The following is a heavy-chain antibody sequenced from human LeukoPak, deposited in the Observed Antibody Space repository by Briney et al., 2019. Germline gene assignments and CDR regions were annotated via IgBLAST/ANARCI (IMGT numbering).Heavy chain of an antibody. V-gene: IGHV1-18*01. Sequence: ASVKVSCKASGYTFTSYGISWVRQAPGRGLEWMGWISAYNGNTNYAQKLQGRVTMTTDTSTSTAYMELRSLRSDDTAVYYCARALGEGYDSSGYYYYTDVWGKGTTVTVSS. J-gene: IGHJ6*03. CDR3: ARALGEGYDSSGYYYYTDV. D-gene: IGHD3-22*01. CDR2: ISAYNGNT. CDR1: GYTFTSYG.